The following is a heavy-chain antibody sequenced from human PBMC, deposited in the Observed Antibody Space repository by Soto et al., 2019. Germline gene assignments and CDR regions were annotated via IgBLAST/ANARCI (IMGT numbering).Heavy chain of an antibody. Sequence: ASVKVSCKASGGTFSSYTISWVRQAPGQGLEWMGRIIPILGIANYAQKFQGRVTITADKSTSTAYMELSSLRSEDTAVYYCARYGEGKGSGSYHPTDAAFDIWGQGTMVTVSS. J-gene: IGHJ3*02. V-gene: IGHV1-69*02. CDR3: ARYGEGKGSGSYHPTDAAFDI. D-gene: IGHD3-10*01. CDR2: IIPILGIA. CDR1: GGTFSSYT.